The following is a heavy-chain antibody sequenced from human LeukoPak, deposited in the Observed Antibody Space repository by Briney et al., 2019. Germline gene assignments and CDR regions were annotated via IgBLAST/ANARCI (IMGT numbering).Heavy chain of an antibody. CDR3: ARDSDLKRFYS. CDR1: GYSIRSGSY. D-gene: IGHD2-21*02. V-gene: IGHV4-38-2*02. J-gene: IGHJ5*01. CDR2: IYRSETA. Sequence: SETLSLTCSVSGYSIRSGSYWGWIRQPPGKGLEWIGTIYRSETAYYNPSLKSRVTVSVDTSKNQFSLKLISVTAADTAVYYCARDSDLKRFYSWGQGVLVTVSS.